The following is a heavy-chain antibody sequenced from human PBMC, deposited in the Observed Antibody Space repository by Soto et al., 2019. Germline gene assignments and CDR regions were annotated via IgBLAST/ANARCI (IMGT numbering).Heavy chain of an antibody. Sequence: EVQLLESGGGLVQPGGSLRLSCAASGFTFSSYAMSWVRQAPGKGLEWVSAISGSGGRTYYADSVKGRLTTSKDNSNNTLYLQMNSLGAEARAVYYCAALIVVVMYPDYWGQGTLVTVSS. J-gene: IGHJ4*02. CDR1: GFTFSSYA. D-gene: IGHD3-22*01. V-gene: IGHV3-23*01. CDR3: AALIVVVMYPDY. CDR2: ISGSGGRT.